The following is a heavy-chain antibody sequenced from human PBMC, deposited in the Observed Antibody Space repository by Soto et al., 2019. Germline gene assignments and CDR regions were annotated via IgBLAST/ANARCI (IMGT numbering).Heavy chain of an antibody. D-gene: IGHD1-26*01. V-gene: IGHV1-24*01. CDR2: FDPEDGET. J-gene: IGHJ4*02. Sequence: GASVKVSCKVSGYTLTELSMHWVRQAPGKGLEWMGGFDPEDGETIYAQKFQGRVTMTEDTSTDTAYMELSSLRSEDTAVYYCARGPTLPYIVGATTFDFWGQGTPVTVSS. CDR1: GYTLTELS. CDR3: ARGPTLPYIVGATTFDF.